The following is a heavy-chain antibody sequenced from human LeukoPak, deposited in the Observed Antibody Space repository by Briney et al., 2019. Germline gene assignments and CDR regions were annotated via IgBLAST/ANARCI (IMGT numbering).Heavy chain of an antibody. Sequence: SVKVSCKASGGTFSSYAISWVRQAPGQGLEWMGGIIPIFGTANYAQKSQGRVTITADESTSTAYMELSSLRSEDTAVYYCARTYYYDSSGVLYFDYWGQGTLVTVSS. CDR3: ARTYYYDSSGVLYFDY. D-gene: IGHD3-22*01. CDR2: IIPIFGTA. CDR1: GGTFSSYA. V-gene: IGHV1-69*01. J-gene: IGHJ4*02.